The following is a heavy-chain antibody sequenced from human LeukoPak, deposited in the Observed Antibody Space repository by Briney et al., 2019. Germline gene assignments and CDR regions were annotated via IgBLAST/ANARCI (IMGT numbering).Heavy chain of an antibody. D-gene: IGHD3-22*01. V-gene: IGHV1-2*02. Sequence: ASVKVSCKASGYTFTGYYMHWVRQAPGQGLEWMGWINPNSDVTNYAQKFQGRVTMTRDTSISTAYMELSSLRSDDTAVYYCAREYYYESSDYYVVLSGAFDIWGQGTMVTVSS. J-gene: IGHJ3*02. CDR2: INPNSDVT. CDR1: GYTFTGYY. CDR3: AREYYYESSDYYVVLSGAFDI.